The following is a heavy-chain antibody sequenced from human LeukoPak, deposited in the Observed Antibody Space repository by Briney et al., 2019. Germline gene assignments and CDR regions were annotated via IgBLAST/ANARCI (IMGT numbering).Heavy chain of an antibody. J-gene: IGHJ4*02. D-gene: IGHD6-6*01. CDR1: GYSFNSYW. Sequence: GESLKISCKGSGYSFNSYWIGWVRQMPGKGLDWMGIIYPGDPDTRYSPSFQGQVTISADKSISTAYLQWSSLEASDTAMYYCVRQRASSSSPIDYWGQGTLVTVSS. V-gene: IGHV5-51*01. CDR2: IYPGDPDT. CDR3: VRQRASSSSPIDY.